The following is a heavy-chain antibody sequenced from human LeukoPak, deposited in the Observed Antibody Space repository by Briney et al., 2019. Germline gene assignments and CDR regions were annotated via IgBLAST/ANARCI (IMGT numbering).Heavy chain of an antibody. CDR3: AREISMFVNAFDL. V-gene: IGHV3-33*01. CDR2: IWYDGSNE. D-gene: IGHD3-10*02. Sequence: GRSLRLSCAASGFTFSNSGMHWVRQAPGKGLEWVAVIWYDGSNEYYADAVKGRFIISRDNSKNTVHLQMNSLRVEDTSVYYCAREISMFVNAFDLWGQGTLVAVSS. CDR1: GFTFSNSG. J-gene: IGHJ3*01.